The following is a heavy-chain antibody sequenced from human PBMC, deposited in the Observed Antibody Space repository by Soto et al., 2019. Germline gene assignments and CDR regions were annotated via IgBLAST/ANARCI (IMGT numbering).Heavy chain of an antibody. Sequence: QITLKESGPSLVKPTQTLTLTCTSPGLSLRRTAEGVGWFRHPPGKALKWLALIFWDDDKRYSPSLKSRLTITKDTSKNQVVLTLTNMDPVETATYCCALARYSNFDYWGQGTLVTVSS. V-gene: IGHV2-5*02. CDR1: GLSLRRTAEG. CDR3: ALARYSNFDY. J-gene: IGHJ4*02. D-gene: IGHD4-4*01. CDR2: IFWDDDK.